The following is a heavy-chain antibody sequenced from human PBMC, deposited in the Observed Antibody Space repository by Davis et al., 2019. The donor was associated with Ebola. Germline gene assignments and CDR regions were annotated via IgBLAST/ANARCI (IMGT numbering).Heavy chain of an antibody. D-gene: IGHD6-19*01. CDR1: GYTFTSYY. CDR3: ARDLRQYGVAGVENY. J-gene: IGHJ4*02. V-gene: IGHV1-46*01. Sequence: AASVKVSCKASGYTFTSYYMHWVRQAPGQGLEWMGIINPSGGNTSYAQKFQGRVTMTRDTSTSTVYMELSSLRSEDTAVYYCARDLRQYGVAGVENYWGQGTLVTVSS. CDR2: INPSGGNT.